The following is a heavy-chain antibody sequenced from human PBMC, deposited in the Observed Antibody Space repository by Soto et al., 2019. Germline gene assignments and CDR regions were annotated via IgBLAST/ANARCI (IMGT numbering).Heavy chain of an antibody. V-gene: IGHV3-30*18. Sequence: QVQLVESGGGVVQPGRSLRLSCAASGFTFSSHGMHWVRQAPGKGLEWVAVITYEGSNKYYGDSVKGRFTISRDNSKNTLYLQMNSVRAEDTAVYYCAKDSSSTVVWFEPRGQGTLVTVYS. CDR2: ITYEGSNK. CDR1: GFTFSSHG. CDR3: AKDSSSTVVWFEP. D-gene: IGHD2-2*01. J-gene: IGHJ5*02.